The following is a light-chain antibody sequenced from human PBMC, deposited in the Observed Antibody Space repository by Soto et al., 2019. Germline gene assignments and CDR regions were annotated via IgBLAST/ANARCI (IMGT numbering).Light chain of an antibody. CDR2: EVV. V-gene: IGLV2-8*01. Sequence: QSVLTQPPSASGSPGQSVTISCTVTKSDIGVYDFVSWYQHHPGKAPRLIIYEVVQRPSGVPDRFSGSKSGNTASLTVSGLQAADEADYFCKSYAGSNTYVFGSGTKVNV. CDR3: KSYAGSNTYV. J-gene: IGLJ1*01. CDR1: KSDIGVYDF.